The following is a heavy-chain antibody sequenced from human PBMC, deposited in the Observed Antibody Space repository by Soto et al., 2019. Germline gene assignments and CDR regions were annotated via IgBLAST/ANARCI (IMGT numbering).Heavy chain of an antibody. CDR1: GFTFSSYA. D-gene: IGHD2-15*01. J-gene: IGHJ6*02. CDR2: ISYDGSNK. CDR3: ARDMPCSGGSCYSSHYYYGMDV. V-gene: IGHV3-30-3*01. Sequence: QVQLVESGGGVVQPGRSLRLSCAASGFTFSSYAMHWVRQAPGKGLEWVAVISYDGSNKYYADSVKGRFTISRDNSKNTLYLQMNSLRAEDTAVYYCARDMPCSGGSCYSSHYYYGMDVWGQGTTVTVSS.